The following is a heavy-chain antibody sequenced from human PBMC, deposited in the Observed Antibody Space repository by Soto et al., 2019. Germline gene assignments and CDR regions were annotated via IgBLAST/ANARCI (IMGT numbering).Heavy chain of an antibody. V-gene: IGHV4-39*01. CDR1: GGSISSSSYY. CDR3: ARLAVGWYYDILTGYGDLDY. J-gene: IGHJ4*02. CDR2: IYYSGST. D-gene: IGHD3-9*01. Sequence: SETLSLTCTVSGGSISSSSYYWGWIRQPPGKGLEWIGSIYYSGSTYYNPSLKSRVTISVDTSKNQFSLKLSSVTAADTAVYYCARLAVGWYYDILTGYGDLDYWGQGTLVTVSS.